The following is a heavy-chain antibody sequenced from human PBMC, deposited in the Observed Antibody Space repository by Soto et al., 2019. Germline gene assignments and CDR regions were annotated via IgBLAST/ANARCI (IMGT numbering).Heavy chain of an antibody. CDR3: ARGGTTRGLGV. D-gene: IGHD3-10*01. CDR2: TSYDGSDK. Sequence: QVHLVESGGGVVQPGASLRVSCVGSGFTFRSYVIHWVRQAPGKGLEWVALTSYDGSDKYYGDSVRGRFTISRDNSRNTVDLQVDSLGVDERALYYCARGGTTRGLGVWGQGTLVSVSS. V-gene: IGHV3-30*03. CDR1: GFTFRSYV. J-gene: IGHJ1*01.